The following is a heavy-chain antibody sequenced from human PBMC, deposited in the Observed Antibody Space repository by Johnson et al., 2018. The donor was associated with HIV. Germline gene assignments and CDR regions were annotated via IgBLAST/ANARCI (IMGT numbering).Heavy chain of an antibody. J-gene: IGHJ3*02. CDR3: ARDAPDSGSYHAFDI. CDR1: GFTFSSYG. V-gene: IGHV3-30*19. Sequence: VQLVESGGGVVQPGRSLRLSCAASGFTFSSYGMHWVLQAPGKGLEWVAFISYDGSNKYYEDSVKGRFTISRDNSKNTLYLQMNSLRAEDTAVYYCARDAPDSGSYHAFDIWGQGTMVTVSS. D-gene: IGHD1-26*01. CDR2: ISYDGSNK.